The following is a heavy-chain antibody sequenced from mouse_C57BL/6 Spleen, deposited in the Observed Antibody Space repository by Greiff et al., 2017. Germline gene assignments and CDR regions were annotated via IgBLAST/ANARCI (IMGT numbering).Heavy chain of an antibody. CDR3: AREGYGSRRGNYVDY. D-gene: IGHD1-1*01. Sequence: VQLQQSDAELVKPGASVKISCKVSGYTFTDHTIHWMKQRPEQGLEWIGYIYPRDGSTKYNEKFKGKATLTADKSSSTAYMQLNSLTSEDSAVYFCAREGYGSRRGNYVDYWGQGTTLTVSS. CDR1: GYTFTDHT. J-gene: IGHJ2*01. V-gene: IGHV1-78*01. CDR2: IYPRDGST.